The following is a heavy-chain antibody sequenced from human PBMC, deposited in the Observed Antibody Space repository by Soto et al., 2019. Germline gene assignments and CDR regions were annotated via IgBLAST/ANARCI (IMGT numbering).Heavy chain of an antibody. CDR3: AREGFDHRPDY. CDR2: MFASGSS. V-gene: IGHV4-4*02. Sequence: QVQLQESGPGLVKPSETLSLTCAVSGDSISSPNWWSWYRQPPGKGLELIGEMFASGSSNYNPSLNGRVTISLETSKNHFSLKLTSLAAADTAIYYCAREGFDHRPDYWGQGIPVTVSS. CDR1: GDSISSPNW. J-gene: IGHJ4*02.